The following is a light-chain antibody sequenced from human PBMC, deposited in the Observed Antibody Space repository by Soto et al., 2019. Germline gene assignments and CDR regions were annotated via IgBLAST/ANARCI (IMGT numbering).Light chain of an antibody. CDR1: QSVNNDY. V-gene: IGKV3-20*01. CDR3: QQYGSSPWT. CDR2: GAS. Sequence: EIVWTQSPGTLSLSPGERAALSCRASQSVNNDYLAWYHQKPGRAPRLVIYGASKSATGIPDKFSGSGSGTDFTLTISRLEPEDFAMYYCQQYGSSPWTFGQGTNVEIK. J-gene: IGKJ1*01.